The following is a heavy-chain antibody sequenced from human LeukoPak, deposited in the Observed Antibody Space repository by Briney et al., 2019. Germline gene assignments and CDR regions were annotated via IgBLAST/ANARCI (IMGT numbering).Heavy chain of an antibody. CDR2: INHSGST. V-gene: IGHV4-34*01. D-gene: IGHD3-22*01. Sequence: PSETLSLTCAVYGGSFSGYYWSWIRQPPGKGLEWIGEINHSGSTNYNPSLKSRVTISVDTSKNQFSLKLSSVTAADTAVYYCARVYYDSTGYYILDPWGQGTLVTVSS. CDR1: GGSFSGYY. CDR3: ARVYYDSTGYYILDP. J-gene: IGHJ5*02.